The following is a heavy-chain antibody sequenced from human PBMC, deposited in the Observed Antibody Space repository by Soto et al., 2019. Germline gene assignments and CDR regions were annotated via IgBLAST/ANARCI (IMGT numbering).Heavy chain of an antibody. CDR2: INAGTGDT. J-gene: IGHJ4*01. CDR1: GYSFTNYA. CDR3: ARGPLDYDLLTYDY. V-gene: IGHV1-3*01. D-gene: IGHD3-22*01. Sequence: ASVKVSCKTSGYSFTNYAIHWMRQAPGQRLEWMGWINAGTGDTKHSQRFQVRVAITRDTSASTVSMELSSLRSEDTAVYYCARGPLDYDLLTYDYWG.